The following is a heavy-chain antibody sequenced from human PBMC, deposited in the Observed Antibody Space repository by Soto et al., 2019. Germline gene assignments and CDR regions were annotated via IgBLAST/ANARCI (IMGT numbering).Heavy chain of an antibody. CDR2: ISYDGSNK. CDR1: GFTFSSYA. Sequence: GGSLRLSCAASGFTFSSYAMHWVRQAPGKGLEWVAVISYDGSNKYYADSVKGRFTISRDNSKNTLYLQMNSLRAEDTAVYYCARDRGYYDFWSGYYFFGNREGPADYWGQGTLVTVSS. CDR3: ARDRGYYDFWSGYYFFGNREGPADY. V-gene: IGHV3-30-3*01. D-gene: IGHD3-3*01. J-gene: IGHJ4*02.